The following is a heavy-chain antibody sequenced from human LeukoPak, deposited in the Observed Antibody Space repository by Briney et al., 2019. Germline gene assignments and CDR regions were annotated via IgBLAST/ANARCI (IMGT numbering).Heavy chain of an antibody. CDR3: ARDLNH. CDR2: ISGSGGST. V-gene: IGHV3-23*01. Sequence: GGSLRLSCAASGFTFSTYEMNWDRQAPGKGLEWVSAISGSGGSTYYADSVKSRFTISRDNSKNTLHLQMNSLRAEDTAVYYCARDLNHWGQGTLVTVSS. J-gene: IGHJ4*02. CDR1: GFTFSTYE.